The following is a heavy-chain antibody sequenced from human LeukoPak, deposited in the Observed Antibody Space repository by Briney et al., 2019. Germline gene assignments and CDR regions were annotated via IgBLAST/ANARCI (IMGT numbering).Heavy chain of an antibody. D-gene: IGHD3-22*01. J-gene: IGHJ4*02. V-gene: IGHV1-2*06. Sequence: ASVKVSCKASGYTFTGYYMHWVRQAPGQGLEWMGRINPNSGGTNYAQKFQGRVTMTRDTSISTAYMELSRLRSDDTAVYYCARRGVPGYYDSSVELDYWGQGTLVTVSS. CDR3: ARRGVPGYYDSSVELDY. CDR2: INPNSGGT. CDR1: GYTFTGYY.